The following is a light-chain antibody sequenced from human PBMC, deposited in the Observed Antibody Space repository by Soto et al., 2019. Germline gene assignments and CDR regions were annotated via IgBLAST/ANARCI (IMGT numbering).Light chain of an antibody. CDR3: SSYTSSSTYV. V-gene: IGLV2-14*01. Sequence: QSALTQPASLSGSPGQSITISCTGTSSDVGGYHYVSWYQQHPGKAPKLMIYDVSNRPSGVSNRFSGSKSGNTASLTISGLQAEDEADYYCSSYTSSSTYVFGTGTKLTVL. CDR2: DVS. CDR1: SSDVGGYHY. J-gene: IGLJ1*01.